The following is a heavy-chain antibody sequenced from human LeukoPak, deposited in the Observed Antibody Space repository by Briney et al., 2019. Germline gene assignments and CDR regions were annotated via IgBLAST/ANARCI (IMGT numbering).Heavy chain of an antibody. CDR2: IYYSGST. CDR3: ARSRSRRRFDWFDP. Sequence: PSETLSLTCTVSGGSISSYYWSWIRQPPGKGLEWIGYIYYSGSTNYNPSLKSRVTISVDTSKNQFSLKLSSVTAADTAVYYCARSRSRRRFDWFDPWGQGTLVTVSS. CDR1: GGSISSYY. V-gene: IGHV4-59*01. J-gene: IGHJ5*02. D-gene: IGHD2-2*01.